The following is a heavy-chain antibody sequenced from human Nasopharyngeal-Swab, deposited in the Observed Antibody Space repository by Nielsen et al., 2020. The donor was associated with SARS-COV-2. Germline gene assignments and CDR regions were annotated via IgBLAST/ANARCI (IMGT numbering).Heavy chain of an antibody. CDR2: SNEDGTVT. CDR3: ARSSDWAFDI. J-gene: IGHJ3*02. CDR1: GFTFRKYW. Sequence: GESLKISCAASGFTFRKYWMHWVRRVPGKGLEWVSRSNEDGTVTNYADSVRGRFAISRDNARDTLYLQMNSLRAEDTAVYYCARSSDWAFDIWGQGTMVTVSS. V-gene: IGHV3-74*01. D-gene: IGHD3-9*01.